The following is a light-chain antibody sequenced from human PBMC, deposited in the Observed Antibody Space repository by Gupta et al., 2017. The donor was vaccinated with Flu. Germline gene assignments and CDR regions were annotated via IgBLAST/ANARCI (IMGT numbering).Light chain of an antibody. J-gene: IGKJ1*01. CDR2: GAS. CDR1: QSVSSNY. V-gene: IGKV3-20*01. Sequence: EIVLTQSPGTLSLSPGERATLSCRASQSVSSNYLAWYQQKPGQAPRLLIYGASSRATGIPDRFSGSGSGTDFTLTISRLEPEDFAVYYCQREGSSSWTFGQGTKVEIK. CDR3: QREGSSSWT.